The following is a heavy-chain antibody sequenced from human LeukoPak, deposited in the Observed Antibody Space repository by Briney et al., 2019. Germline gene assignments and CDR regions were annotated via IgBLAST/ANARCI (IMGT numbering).Heavy chain of an antibody. D-gene: IGHD6-19*01. CDR2: IYSGGST. CDR3: AKDLGSSGWYIDY. V-gene: IGHV3-66*01. J-gene: IGHJ4*02. CDR1: GFTVSSNY. Sequence: GGSLRLSCAASGFTVSSNYMSWVRQAPGKGLEWVSVIYSGGSTYYADSVKGRFTISRDNSKNTLYLQMNSLRAEDTAVYYCAKDLGSSGWYIDYWGQGTLVTVSS.